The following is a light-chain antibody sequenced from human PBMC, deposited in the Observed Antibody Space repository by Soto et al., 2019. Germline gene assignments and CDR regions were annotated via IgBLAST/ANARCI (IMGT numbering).Light chain of an antibody. J-gene: IGLJ1*01. CDR2: KNN. CDR1: SSNIGNNY. CDR3: AAWDDNFSTYV. V-gene: IGLV1-47*01. Sequence: QSVLTQPPSVSAAPGQKVTISCSGSSSNIGNNYVSWYQKFPGMAPKLLISKNNQRPSGVPDRFSGSKSGTSASLAISGLRSEDEADYYCAAWDDNFSTYVFGSGTKVTVL.